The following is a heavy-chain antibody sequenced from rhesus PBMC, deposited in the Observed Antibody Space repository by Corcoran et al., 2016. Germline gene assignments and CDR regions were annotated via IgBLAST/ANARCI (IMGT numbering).Heavy chain of an antibody. V-gene: IGHV4S10*01. J-gene: IGHJ5-2*02. Sequence: QVQLQESGPGVVKPSETLSLTCADPGGPISDSYWWSWIRQPPGKGLEWIGYFYGSSRITNYNPSLKSRVTISKDTSKNQFSLKLSSVTAADTAVYYCVRRGGVWGRGVLVTVSS. CDR1: GGPISDSYW. CDR2: FYGSSRIT. CDR3: VRRGGV.